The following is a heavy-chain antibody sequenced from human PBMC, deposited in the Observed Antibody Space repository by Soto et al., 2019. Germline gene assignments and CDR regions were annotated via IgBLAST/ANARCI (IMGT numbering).Heavy chain of an antibody. D-gene: IGHD4-17*01. J-gene: IGHJ3*02. CDR1: GYTFTIYC. Sequence: ASVKVSCKASGYTFTIYCISWVRQAPGQGLEWMGWISAYNGNTNYAQKLQGRVTMTTDTSTSTAYMELRSLRSDDTAVYYCARDLYYGDYEHDAFDIWAQGTMVTVSS. CDR3: ARDLYYGDYEHDAFDI. V-gene: IGHV1-18*01. CDR2: ISAYNGNT.